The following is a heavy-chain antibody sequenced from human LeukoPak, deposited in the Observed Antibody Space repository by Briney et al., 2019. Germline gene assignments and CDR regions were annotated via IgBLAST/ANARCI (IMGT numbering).Heavy chain of an antibody. CDR3: ANSNYEAY. D-gene: IGHD4-11*01. CDR2: ISGSGGST. Sequence: GGSLRLSCAASGFTFSSYAMSWVRQAPGKGREWVSAISGSGGSTYYADSVKGRFTIYRDNSKNTLYLQMTSLRAEDTAVHYCANSNYEAYWGQGTLVTVSS. J-gene: IGHJ4*02. V-gene: IGHV3-23*01. CDR1: GFTFSSYA.